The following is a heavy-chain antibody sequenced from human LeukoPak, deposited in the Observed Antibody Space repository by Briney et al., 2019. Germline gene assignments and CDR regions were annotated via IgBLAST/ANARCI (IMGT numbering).Heavy chain of an antibody. CDR2: IKSKTDGGTT. Sequence: SGGSLRLSCAASGFTFSNAWMSWVRQAPGKGLEWVGRIKSKTDGGTTDYAAPVKGRFTISRDDSKNTLYLQMNSLKTEDTAVYYCTTDLDYYDSSGYYSGQGTLVTVSS. CDR1: GFTFSNAW. D-gene: IGHD3-22*01. V-gene: IGHV3-15*01. CDR3: TTDLDYYDSSGYY. J-gene: IGHJ4*02.